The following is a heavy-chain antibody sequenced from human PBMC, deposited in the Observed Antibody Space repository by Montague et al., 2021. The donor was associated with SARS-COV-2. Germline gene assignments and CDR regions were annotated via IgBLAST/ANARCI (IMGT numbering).Heavy chain of an antibody. J-gene: IGHJ2*01. CDR1: GGSISGYY. Sequence: SETLSLTCTVSGGSISGYYWSWIRQPPGKGLEWIGYIYYSGSTKYNPFLESRVTVSVDRSKNQVSLKMTAVTAADTAVYFCARQDIQLRFDLWGRGTLVTVSS. V-gene: IGHV4-59*08. D-gene: IGHD1-1*01. CDR2: IYYSGST. CDR3: ARQDIQLRFDL.